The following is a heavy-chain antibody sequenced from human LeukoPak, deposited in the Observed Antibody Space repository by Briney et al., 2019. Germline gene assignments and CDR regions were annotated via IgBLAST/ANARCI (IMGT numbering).Heavy chain of an antibody. V-gene: IGHV4-38-2*01. J-gene: IGHJ4*02. CDR1: DYSLSIGYF. CDR2: IYHRGKI. D-gene: IGHD3-10*01. Sequence: SETLSLTCAVSDYSLSIGYFWGWMRQPPGKGLEWIGSIYHRGKIYYNPSLKSRETISVDTSRTQFSLKLSSTTAADTAMYYCARSDYYASGADCWDQGILVTVSS. CDR3: ARSDYYASGADC.